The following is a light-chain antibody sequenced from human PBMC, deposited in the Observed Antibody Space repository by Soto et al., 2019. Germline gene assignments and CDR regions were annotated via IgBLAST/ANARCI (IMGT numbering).Light chain of an antibody. V-gene: IGKV3-15*01. J-gene: IGKJ4*01. CDR3: QHYSQWPLT. CDR1: QSVGNN. Sequence: EIVMTQSPGTLSVSPGGRATLSCRASQSVGNNLAWYQQKPGQAPRLLIYAASSRATGISARFTGSGSGTEFTLTVDSLQSEDFAVYFWQHYSQWPLTFGGGTKVEIK. CDR2: AAS.